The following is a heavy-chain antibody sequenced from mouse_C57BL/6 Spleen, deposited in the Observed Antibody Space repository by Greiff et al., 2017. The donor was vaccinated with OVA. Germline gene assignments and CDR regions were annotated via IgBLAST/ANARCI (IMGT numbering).Heavy chain of an antibody. CDR1: GYTFTDYY. CDR3: ASAYYSNYVFAY. V-gene: IGHV1-26*01. D-gene: IGHD2-5*01. Sequence: VQLQKSGPELVKPGASVKISCKASGYTFTDYYMKWVKQSHGKSLEWIGDINPKNGGTSYNQKFNVKATLTVDKSSSTAYMELRSLTSGDSAVYYCASAYYSNYVFAYWGQGTLVTVSA. CDR2: INPKNGGT. J-gene: IGHJ3*01.